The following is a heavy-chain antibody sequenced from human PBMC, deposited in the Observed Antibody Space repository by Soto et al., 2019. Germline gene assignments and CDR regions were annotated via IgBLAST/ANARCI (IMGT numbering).Heavy chain of an antibody. CDR1: GFTFDDYA. CDR2: LSWNGVTI. J-gene: IGHJ6*02. V-gene: IGHV3-9*01. D-gene: IGHD3-22*01. CDR3: AACSPYESSDYSGCQYGIDD. Sequence: EVQLVESGGDLVKPGRSLRLSCAASGFTFDDYAMHWVRQVPGRGLQWVSGLSWNGVTIGYAAYVKGLFTVSKDNAKKSLYLQISVLRPDDTAVYCCAACSPYESSDYSGCQYGIDDGGVVTT.